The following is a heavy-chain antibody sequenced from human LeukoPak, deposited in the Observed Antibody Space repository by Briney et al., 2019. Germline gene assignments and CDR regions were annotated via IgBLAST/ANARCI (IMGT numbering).Heavy chain of an antibody. CDR2: IYPGDSDT. CDR1: GYTFTNYW. J-gene: IGHJ5*02. Sequence: GESLKISCKGSGYTFTNYWIGWVRHLPGEGLEWMGIIYPGDSDTRYSPSFQGQVTISADKSISTAYLQWSSLKASDTAMYYCARRLDDYSNYYWFDPWGQGTLVTVSS. V-gene: IGHV5-51*01. D-gene: IGHD4-11*01. CDR3: ARRLDDYSNYYWFDP.